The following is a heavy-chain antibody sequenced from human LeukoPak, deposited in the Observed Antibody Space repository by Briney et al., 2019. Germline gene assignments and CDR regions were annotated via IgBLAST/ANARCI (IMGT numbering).Heavy chain of an antibody. V-gene: IGHV4-34*01. CDR1: GGSFSGYY. J-gene: IGHJ6*02. CDR3: ARGRRAMVYYGMDV. Sequence: SETLSLTCAVYGGSFSGYYWSWIRQPPGKGLEWIGEIKHSGSTNYNPSLKSRVTISVDTSKNQFSLKLSSVTAADTAVYYCARGRRAMVYYGMDVWGQGTTVTVSS. CDR2: IKHSGST. D-gene: IGHD5-18*01.